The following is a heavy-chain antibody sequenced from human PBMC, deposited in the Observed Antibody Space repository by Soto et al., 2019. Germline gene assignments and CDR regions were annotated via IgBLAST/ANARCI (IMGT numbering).Heavy chain of an antibody. CDR2: IKVDGSET. Sequence: EVQLVESGGDLVQPGGSLRLSCAASGFRFSTHWMSWVRQAPGKGLEWVANIKVDGSETYYVDSVKGRFTISRDNAKNSLYLQMNSLRAEDTAVYYCARDSHKLNDYWGQGTLVTVSS. CDR1: GFRFSTHW. CDR3: ARDSHKLNDY. V-gene: IGHV3-7*01. J-gene: IGHJ4*02.